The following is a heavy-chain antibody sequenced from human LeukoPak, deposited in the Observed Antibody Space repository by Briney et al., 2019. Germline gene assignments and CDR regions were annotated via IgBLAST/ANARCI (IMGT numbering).Heavy chain of an antibody. CDR1: GYSISSGTYY. V-gene: IGHV4-61*02. Sequence: PSETLSLTCTVSGYSISSGTYYWTWIRQPAGKGLEWIGRISTSGSTNYNPSLKSRVTISLDTSKNQFSLKLSSVTAADTAVYYCAREGNSGSYLANDAFDIWGQGTVVTVSS. J-gene: IGHJ3*02. CDR3: AREGNSGSYLANDAFDI. CDR2: ISTSGST. D-gene: IGHD1-26*01.